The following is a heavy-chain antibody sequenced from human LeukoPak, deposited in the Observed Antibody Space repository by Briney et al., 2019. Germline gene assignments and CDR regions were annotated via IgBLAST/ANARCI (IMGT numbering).Heavy chain of an antibody. CDR1: GGSLSSYY. Sequence: PSETLSLTCTVFGGSLSSYYWVWVRQPPGKGLEWIGLIYSSGSIKYNPSLKSRLTISLDTSKNQTSLKLTSVTAADTAIYYCARQFEFWGQGTLVTVSS. J-gene: IGHJ4*02. CDR2: IYSSGSI. CDR3: ARQFEF. V-gene: IGHV4-59*08.